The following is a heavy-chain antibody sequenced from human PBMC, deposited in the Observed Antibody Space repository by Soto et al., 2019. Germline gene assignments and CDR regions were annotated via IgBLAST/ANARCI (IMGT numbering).Heavy chain of an antibody. V-gene: IGHV3-23*01. CDR3: ARDSDTMIVSDDAFDI. Sequence: PGGSLRLSCAASGFSFGDSAMSWVRQPPGKGLEWLAAVNPDGSDTFCADSVKGRFTISRDNSQNTVNLQMKSLRVEDTAIYYCARDSDTMIVSDDAFDIWGQGTMVTVSS. CDR2: VNPDGSDT. D-gene: IGHD3-22*01. J-gene: IGHJ3*02. CDR1: GFSFGDSA.